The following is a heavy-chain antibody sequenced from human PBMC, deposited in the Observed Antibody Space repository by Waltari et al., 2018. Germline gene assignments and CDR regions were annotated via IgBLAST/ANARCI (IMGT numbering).Heavy chain of an antibody. CDR2: TYDRSRWYN. CDR3: ARDPPDGYTYFDY. J-gene: IGHJ4*02. V-gene: IGHV6-1*01. CDR1: ADSVSSKTAA. Sequence: QVQLQQSGPGLVKPSQTLSLTCAISADSVSSKTAAWNWIRQSPSRGLEWLGMTYDRSRWYNNYAVSVKSRITINQDTSENQFSLQLSSVTPEDTAVYYCARDPPDGYTYFDYWGQGTLVTVSS. D-gene: IGHD3-16*01.